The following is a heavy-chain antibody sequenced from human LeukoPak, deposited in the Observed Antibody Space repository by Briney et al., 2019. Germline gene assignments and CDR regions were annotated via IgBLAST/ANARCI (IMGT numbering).Heavy chain of an antibody. CDR2: IYYSGST. CDR3: ARHMGLGYSYGYPYFDY. Sequence: SETLSLTCTVSGGYISSYYGSWIPQTPGKGLERIGYIYYSGSTNYNPSLKSRVTISVDTPKHQFSLKLSSVTAADTAVYYCARHMGLGYSYGYPYFDYWGQGTLFTVSS. CDR1: GGYISSYY. J-gene: IGHJ4*02. V-gene: IGHV4-59*08. D-gene: IGHD5-18*01.